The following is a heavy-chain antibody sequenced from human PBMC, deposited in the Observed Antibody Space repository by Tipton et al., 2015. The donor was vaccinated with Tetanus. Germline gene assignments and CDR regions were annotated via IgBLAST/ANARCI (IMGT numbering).Heavy chain of an antibody. CDR3: VRDGGSSGWLAY. V-gene: IGHV3-11*01. Sequence: GSLRLSCAASGFIFSDYYMSWIRKAPGRGLEWLSFISGDGSTIHYADSVKGRFTVSRDNAKRSLYLQMNDLRAEDTAVYYCVRDGGSSGWLAYWGQGTLVTVSS. CDR1: GFIFSDYY. J-gene: IGHJ4*02. D-gene: IGHD6-19*01. CDR2: ISGDGSTI.